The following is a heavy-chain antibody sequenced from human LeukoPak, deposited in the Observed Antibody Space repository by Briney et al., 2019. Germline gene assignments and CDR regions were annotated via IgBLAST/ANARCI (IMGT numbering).Heavy chain of an antibody. J-gene: IGHJ4*02. V-gene: IGHV1-69*13. Sequence: SVKVSCKASGGTFSSYAISWVRQAPGQGLEWMGGIIPIFGTADYAQKFQGRVTITADESTSTAYMELSSLRFEDTAVYYCARVRTGLRWELQSLYFDYWGQGTLVTVSS. CDR3: ARVRTGLRWELQSLYFDY. D-gene: IGHD1-26*01. CDR2: IIPIFGTA. CDR1: GGTFSSYA.